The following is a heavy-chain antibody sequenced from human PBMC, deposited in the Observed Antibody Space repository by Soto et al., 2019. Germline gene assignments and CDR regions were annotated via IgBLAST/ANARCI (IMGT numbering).Heavy chain of an antibody. D-gene: IGHD6-6*01. CDR1: GFTFSSYA. Sequence: EVQLLESGGGLVQPGESLRLSCAASGFTFSSYAMSWVRQAPGKGLEWVSVISGSDDSTYYADSVKGRFTISRDNSKNTLYLKMNSLGAEETAVYYCAKRSSSSTFDYWGQGTLVTVSS. J-gene: IGHJ4*02. CDR2: ISGSDDST. V-gene: IGHV3-23*01. CDR3: AKRSSSSTFDY.